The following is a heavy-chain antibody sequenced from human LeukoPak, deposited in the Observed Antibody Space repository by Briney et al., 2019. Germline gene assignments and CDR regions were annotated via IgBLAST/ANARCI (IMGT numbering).Heavy chain of an antibody. Sequence: SETLALTCAVYGGSFSGYYWSWIRQPPGKGLEWIGEINHSGSTNYNPSLKSRVTISVDTSKNQFSLKLSSVTAADTAVYYCARAVGTSRNFFDYWGQGTLVTVSS. CDR3: ARAVGTSRNFFDY. D-gene: IGHD4-23*01. CDR1: GGSFSGYY. V-gene: IGHV4-34*01. J-gene: IGHJ4*02. CDR2: INHSGST.